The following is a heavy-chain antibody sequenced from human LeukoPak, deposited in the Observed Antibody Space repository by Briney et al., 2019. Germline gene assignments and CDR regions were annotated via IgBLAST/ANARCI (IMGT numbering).Heavy chain of an antibody. D-gene: IGHD3-10*01. CDR1: GFTFSSYG. Sequence: PGRSLRLSCAASGFTFSSYGMHWVRQAPGKGLEWVAVISYDGSNKYYADSVKGRFTISRDNSKNTLYLQMNSLRAEDTAVYYCARDRFTMVRGVIDYWGQGTLVTVSS. J-gene: IGHJ4*02. CDR2: ISYDGSNK. V-gene: IGHV3-30*03. CDR3: ARDRFTMVRGVIDY.